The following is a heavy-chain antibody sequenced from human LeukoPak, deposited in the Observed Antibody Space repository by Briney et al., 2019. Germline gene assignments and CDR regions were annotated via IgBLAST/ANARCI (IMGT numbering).Heavy chain of an antibody. CDR2: ISAYNGNT. J-gene: IGHJ4*02. D-gene: IGHD2-15*01. CDR3: ARDQGGATPYYFDY. CDR1: GYTFSSYG. Sequence: ASVKVSCKASGYTFSSYGISWVRQAPGQGLEWMGRISAYNGNTNYAQKLQGRVTMTTDTSTSTAYMELRSLRSDDTAVYYCARDQGGATPYYFDYWGQGTLVTVSS. V-gene: IGHV1-18*01.